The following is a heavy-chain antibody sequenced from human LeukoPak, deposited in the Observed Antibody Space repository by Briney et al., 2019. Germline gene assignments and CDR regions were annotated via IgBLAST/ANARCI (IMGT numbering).Heavy chain of an antibody. J-gene: IGHJ4*02. CDR3: ASGGALIATLAY. D-gene: IGHD2-21*01. CDR2: IYYGGNA. V-gene: IGHV4-31*03. CDR1: GGSVSSGDYY. Sequence: SQTLSLTCTVSGGSVSSGDYYWSWIRQHPGKGLEWIGYIYYGGNAYYNPSLKSRVTISLDTSQNNFSLKLSSVTAVDTAVYYCASGGALIATLAYWGQGTLVTVSS.